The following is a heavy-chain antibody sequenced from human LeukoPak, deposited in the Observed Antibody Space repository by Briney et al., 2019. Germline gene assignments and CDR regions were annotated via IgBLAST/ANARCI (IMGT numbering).Heavy chain of an antibody. CDR2: VSSSSRTK. D-gene: IGHD6-6*01. J-gene: IGHJ4*02. CDR1: GGAFSSSS. CDR3: ASQSSSSSTRAPDF. Sequence: GGSLRLSCTGSGGAFSSSSFNWVRQTPGKGLEWISYVSSSSRTKYYAASIKGRFTISRNNANNSLFLQMNDLSADDTALYYCASQSSSSSTRAPDFWGLGTLLTVSS. V-gene: IGHV3-48*01.